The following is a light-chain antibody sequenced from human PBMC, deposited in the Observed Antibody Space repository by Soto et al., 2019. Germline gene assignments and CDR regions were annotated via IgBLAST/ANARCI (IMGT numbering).Light chain of an antibody. CDR1: QGISNY. V-gene: IGKV1-27*01. CDR2: AAS. J-gene: IGKJ1*01. Sequence: DIQMTQSPSSLSASVGDRVTITCRASQGISNYLAWYQQKPGKGPKLLIYAASTLQSGVPSRFSGSGSGTAFTLTISSLQPADVATYYCQKYNSAPRTFGQATKVDIK. CDR3: QKYNSAPRT.